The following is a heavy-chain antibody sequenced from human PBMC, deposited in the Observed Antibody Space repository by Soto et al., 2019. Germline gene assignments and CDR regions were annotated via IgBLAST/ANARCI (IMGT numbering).Heavy chain of an antibody. CDR3: ARDLWFGGYYYYYGMDV. CDR2: INPSGGST. V-gene: IGHV1-46*03. J-gene: IGHJ6*01. Sequence: GASVKVSCKASGYTFTSYYMHWVRQAPGQGLEWMGIINPSGGSTSYAQKFQGRVTMTRDTSTSTVYMELSSLRSEDTAVYYCARDLWFGGYYYYYGMDVWGQGTTVTVSS. D-gene: IGHD3-10*01. CDR1: GYTFTSYY.